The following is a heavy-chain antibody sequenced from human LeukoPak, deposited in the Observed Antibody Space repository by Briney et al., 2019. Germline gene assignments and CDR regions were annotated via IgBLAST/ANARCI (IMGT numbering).Heavy chain of an antibody. CDR2: ISGSGGST. D-gene: IGHD3-9*01. V-gene: IGHV3-23*01. Sequence: PGGSLRLSCAASGFTFRSYAMSWVRQAPGKGLEWVSAISGSGGSTYYADSVKGRFTISRDNSKNTLYLQMNSLRAEDTAVYYCAKDPYAILTGYRYYFDYWGPGTLVTVSS. CDR3: AKDPYAILTGYRYYFDY. J-gene: IGHJ4*02. CDR1: GFTFRSYA.